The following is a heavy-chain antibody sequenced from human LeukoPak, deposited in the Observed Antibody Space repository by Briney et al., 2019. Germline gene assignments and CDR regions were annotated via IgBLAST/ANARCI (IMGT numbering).Heavy chain of an antibody. CDR3: ARDLHRVVVRGVPHYYYYMDV. J-gene: IGHJ6*03. D-gene: IGHD3-10*01. V-gene: IGHV1-2*02. CDR2: INPNSGGT. Sequence: ASVKVSCKASGYTFTGYYMHWVRQAPGQGLEWMGWINPNSGGTNYAQKFQGRVTMTTDTSTSTAYMDLRSLRSDDTAVYYCARDLHRVVVRGVPHYYYYMDVWGKGTTVTISS. CDR1: GYTFTGYY.